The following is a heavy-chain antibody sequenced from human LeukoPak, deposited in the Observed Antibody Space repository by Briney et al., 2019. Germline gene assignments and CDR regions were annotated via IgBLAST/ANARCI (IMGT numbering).Heavy chain of an antibody. J-gene: IGHJ4*02. CDR1: GGSISSYY. Sequence: SETLSLTCTVSGGSISSYYWSWIRQPPGKGLEWIGYIYYSGSTNYNPSLKSRVTISVDRSKNQFSLKLSSVTAADTAVYYCARVDTAMAYYFDYWGQGTLVTVSS. D-gene: IGHD5-18*01. CDR3: ARVDTAMAYYFDY. CDR2: IYYSGST. V-gene: IGHV4-59*12.